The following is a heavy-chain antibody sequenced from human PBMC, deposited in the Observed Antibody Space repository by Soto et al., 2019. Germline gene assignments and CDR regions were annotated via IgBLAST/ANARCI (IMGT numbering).Heavy chain of an antibody. Sequence: PGGSLRLSCTVSGFTFSNYAMSWVRQTPGKGLEWVSTINTSGGKFYADSVKGRFTVSRDNPKNTLYLQMNSLRVEDTAVYYCTKRVAYYFDFWGQGTLVTVSS. J-gene: IGHJ4*02. CDR3: TKRVAYYFDF. V-gene: IGHV3-23*01. CDR2: INTSGGK. CDR1: GFTFSNYA.